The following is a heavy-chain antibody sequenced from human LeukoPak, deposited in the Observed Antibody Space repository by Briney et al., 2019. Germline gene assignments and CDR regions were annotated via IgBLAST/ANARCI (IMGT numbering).Heavy chain of an antibody. CDR3: ARDFPYYYDISGYCQDY. V-gene: IGHV3-7*01. D-gene: IGHD3-22*01. CDR2: IKKDGSEK. J-gene: IGHJ4*02. Sequence: GGSLRLSCAASGFTFSSYWMTWVRQATGKGLEWVANIKKDGSEKYYVDSVKGRFTISRDNAKNSLNLQMNSLRAEDTAVYYCARDFPYYYDISGYCQDYWGQGTLVTVSS. CDR1: GFTFSSYW.